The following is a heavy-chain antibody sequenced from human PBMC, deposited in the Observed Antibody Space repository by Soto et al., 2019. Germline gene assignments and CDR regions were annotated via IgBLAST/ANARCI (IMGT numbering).Heavy chain of an antibody. V-gene: IGHV1-18*01. Sequence: QVQLVQSGDEVKKPGASVKVSCKASGYTFTNYGISWVRQAPGQGLEWRGWISPYNGNTKDPQKLQGRVTMTTATSTRTSYMELRRLRSDATAVYFCARDGDCCTSPTCSSWPDTRFDLWGRGTLVPVSS. CDR1: GYTFTNYG. CDR3: ARDGDCCTSPTCSSWPDTRFDL. D-gene: IGHD2-2*01. CDR2: ISPYNGNT. J-gene: IGHJ2*01.